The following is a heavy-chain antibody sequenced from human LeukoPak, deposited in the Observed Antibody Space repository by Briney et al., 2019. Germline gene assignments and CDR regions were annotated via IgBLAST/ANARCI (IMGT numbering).Heavy chain of an antibody. CDR1: GFTFSSYS. J-gene: IGHJ3*02. V-gene: IGHV3-21*01. CDR3: ARGYSNYGYAFDI. D-gene: IGHD4-11*01. CDR2: ISSSSSSYI. Sequence: PGGSLRLSCAASGFTFSSYSMNWVRQAPGKGLEWVSSISSSSSSYIYYADSVKGRFTISRDNAKNSLYLQMNSLRAEDTAVYYCARGYSNYGYAFDIWGQGTMVTVSS.